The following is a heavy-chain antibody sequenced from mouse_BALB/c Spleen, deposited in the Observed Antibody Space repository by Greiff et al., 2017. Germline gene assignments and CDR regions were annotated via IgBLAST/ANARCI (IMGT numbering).Heavy chain of an antibody. V-gene: IGHV1-9*01. CDR1: GYTFSSYW. Sequence: VQLQQSGAELMKPGASVKISCKATGYTFSSYWIEWVKQRPGHGLEWIGEILPGSGSTNYNEKFKGKATFTADTSSNTAYMQLSSLTSEDSAVYYCARRGYGWYFDVWGAGTTVTVSS. J-gene: IGHJ1*01. D-gene: IGHD3-1*01. CDR2: ILPGSGST. CDR3: ARRGYGWYFDV.